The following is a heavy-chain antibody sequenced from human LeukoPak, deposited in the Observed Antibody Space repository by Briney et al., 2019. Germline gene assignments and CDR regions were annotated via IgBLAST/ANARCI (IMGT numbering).Heavy chain of an antibody. D-gene: IGHD3-10*01. CDR2: INHSGST. V-gene: IGHV4-34*01. CDR3: ARSRLYGSGRARQGFAP. Sequence: SETLSLTCAVYGGSFSGYYWSWIRQPPGKGLEWIGEINHSGSTNYNPSLKSRVTISVDTSKNQFSLKLSSVTASDTAVYYCARSRLYGSGRARQGFAPGAQETLAPVPS. J-gene: IGHJ5*02. CDR1: GGSFSGYY.